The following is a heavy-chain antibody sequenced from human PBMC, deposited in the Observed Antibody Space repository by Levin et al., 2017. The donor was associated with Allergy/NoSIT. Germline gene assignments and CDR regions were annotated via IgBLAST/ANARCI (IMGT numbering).Heavy chain of an antibody. D-gene: IGHD4-17*01. Sequence: PGGSLRLSCAASGFTFSSYAMNWVRQAPGKGLEWVSTISGSGGSTYYADPVKGRFTISRDNSKNTLYLQMNSLRAEDTAVYYCAKGTDYGCDLRLAFDIWGQGTMVTVSS. CDR3: AKGTDYGCDLRLAFDI. J-gene: IGHJ3*02. CDR2: ISGSGGST. CDR1: GFTFSSYA. V-gene: IGHV3-23*01.